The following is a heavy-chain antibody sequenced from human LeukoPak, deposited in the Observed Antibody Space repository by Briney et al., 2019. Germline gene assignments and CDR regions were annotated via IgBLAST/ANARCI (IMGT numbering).Heavy chain of an antibody. D-gene: IGHD6-19*01. J-gene: IGHJ4*02. CDR3: TRDILSGWYYFDF. CDR1: GFTFGDYA. Sequence: GGSLRLSCTASGFTFGDYAMSWVRQAPGKGLEWVGFIRSKRYDGATEYAASVKGRFTISRDDSKSVAYLHMNSLKTEDTAIYYCTRDILSGWYYFDFWGQGTLVTVFS. V-gene: IGHV3-49*04. CDR2: IRSKRYDGAT.